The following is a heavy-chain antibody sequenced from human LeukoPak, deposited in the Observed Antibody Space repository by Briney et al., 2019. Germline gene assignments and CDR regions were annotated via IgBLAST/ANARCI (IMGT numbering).Heavy chain of an antibody. CDR3: ARADGSAYFDY. CDR2: ISSSSSYI. V-gene: IGHV3-21*01. CDR1: GFTFSSYS. D-gene: IGHD3-22*01. J-gene: IGHJ4*02. Sequence: GGSLRLSCAASGFTFSSYSMNWVRQAPGKGLEWVSSISSSSSYIYYADSVKGRFTTSRDDAKNSLYLQMNSLRAEDTAVYYCARADGSAYFDYWGQGTLVTVSS.